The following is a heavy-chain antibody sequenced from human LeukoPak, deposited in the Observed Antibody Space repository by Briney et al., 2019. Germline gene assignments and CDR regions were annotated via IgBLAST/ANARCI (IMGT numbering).Heavy chain of an antibody. V-gene: IGHV1-69*13. Sequence: GASVKVSCKASGYTFTMNGISWVRQAPGQGLEWMGGIIPIFGTANYAQKFQGRVTITADESTSTAYMELSSLRSEDTAVYYCARGNFNSPVDYWGQGTLVTVSS. D-gene: IGHD2/OR15-2a*01. J-gene: IGHJ4*02. CDR1: GYTFTMNG. CDR2: IIPIFGTA. CDR3: ARGNFNSPVDY.